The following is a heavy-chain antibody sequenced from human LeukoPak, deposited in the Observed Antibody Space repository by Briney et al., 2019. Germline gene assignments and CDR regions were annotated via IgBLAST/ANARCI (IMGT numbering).Heavy chain of an antibody. J-gene: IGHJ4*03. CDR1: GDSFSAYF. V-gene: IGHV4-34*01. CDR3: ASRSLSLAAARCFDA. D-gene: IGHD6-13*01. CDR2: IDHRGST. Sequence: LETLSLTCAVHGDSFSAYFWRWIRQGPGKGLEWIGEIDHRGSTNYNPSLKCRVTISVDTSKNHFALSLTSVPAADTATYYCASRSLSLAAARCFDAWGQGTVVTVSS.